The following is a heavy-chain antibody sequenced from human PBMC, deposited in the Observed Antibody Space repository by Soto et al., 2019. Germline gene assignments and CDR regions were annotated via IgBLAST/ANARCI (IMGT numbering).Heavy chain of an antibody. D-gene: IGHD3-16*01. CDR2: ISAYNGNT. CDR3: ARVGRFGGSSAVDY. Sequence: ASVKVSCKASGYTFTSYGISWVRQAPGQGLEWMGWISAYNGNTNYARKLQGRVTMTTETSTSTACMELRSLRSDETAVYYCARVGRFGGSSAVDYWGQGTLVTVSS. CDR1: GYTFTSYG. J-gene: IGHJ4*02. V-gene: IGHV1-18*04.